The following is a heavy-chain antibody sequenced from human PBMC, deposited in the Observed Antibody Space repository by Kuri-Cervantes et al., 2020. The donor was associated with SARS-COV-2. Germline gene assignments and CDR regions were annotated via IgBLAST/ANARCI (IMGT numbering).Heavy chain of an antibody. Sequence: SETLSLTCTVSGGSISSSSYYWGWIRQPPGKGLEWIGSIYYSGSTYYNPSLKSRVTISVDTSKNQFSLHLGSVTAADTAVYYCARHKDYGDYLGAFDIWGQGTMVTVSS. J-gene: IGHJ3*02. CDR3: ARHKDYGDYLGAFDI. D-gene: IGHD4-17*01. V-gene: IGHV4-39*01. CDR1: GGSISSSSYY. CDR2: IYYSGST.